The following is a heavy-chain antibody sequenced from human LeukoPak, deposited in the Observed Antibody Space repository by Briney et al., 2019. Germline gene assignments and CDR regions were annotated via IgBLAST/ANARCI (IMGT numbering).Heavy chain of an antibody. D-gene: IGHD6-13*01. V-gene: IGHV3-74*01. J-gene: IGHJ4*02. Sequence: GGSLRLSCAASGFTFSSHWMHWVRQAPGSELVWVSRVNSDGSSTSYADSVRGRFTISRDNAKNTLYLQMNSLRAEDTAVYYCVRARVEGLAASAAIGYWGQGTLVTVSS. CDR1: GFTFSSHW. CDR2: VNSDGSST. CDR3: VRARVEGLAASAAIGY.